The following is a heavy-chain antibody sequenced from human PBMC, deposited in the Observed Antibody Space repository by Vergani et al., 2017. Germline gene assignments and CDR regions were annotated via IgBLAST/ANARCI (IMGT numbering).Heavy chain of an antibody. CDR1: GFSFSRYS. J-gene: IGHJ2*01. V-gene: IGHV3-21*02. Sequence: DVQLVESGGGLVQSGGSQRLSCAASGFSFSRYSMNWVRQAPGKGLEWVASVSSSSSFKNYADSVRGRFIVSRDNAKNSLYLDMDTLTGEDTGVYYCARDQEEQWLVLTFVSSYRLDLWGRGTLVTVSS. CDR2: VSSSSSFK. D-gene: IGHD6-19*01. CDR3: ARDQEEQWLVLTFVSSYRLDL.